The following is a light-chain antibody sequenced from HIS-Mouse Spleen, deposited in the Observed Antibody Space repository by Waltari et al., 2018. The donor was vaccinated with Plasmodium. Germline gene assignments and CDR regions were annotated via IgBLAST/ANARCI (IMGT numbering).Light chain of an antibody. CDR1: QSVSSSY. CDR3: QHYGSSPYT. V-gene: IGKV3-20*01. Sequence: DIVLTQSPGTLSLSPGERATLSCRASQSVSSSYLAWYQQKPGRAPRLLIYGASSRATGIPDRFSGSGSGTDFTLTISRLEPEDFAVYYCQHYGSSPYTFGQGTKLEIK. J-gene: IGKJ2*01. CDR2: GAS.